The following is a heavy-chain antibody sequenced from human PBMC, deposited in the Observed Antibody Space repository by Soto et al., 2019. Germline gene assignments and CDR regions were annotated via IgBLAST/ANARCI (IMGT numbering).Heavy chain of an antibody. CDR2: ISAYNGNT. CDR3: ARKGFNPSDNYYYYMDV. V-gene: IGHV1-18*01. Sequence: ASVKVSCKASGYTFTSYGISWVRQAPGQGLEWMGWISAYNGNTNYAQKLQGRVTMTTDTSTSTAYMELRSLRSDDTAVYYCARKGFNPSDNYYYYMDVWGKGTTVTVSS. CDR1: GYTFTSYG. J-gene: IGHJ6*03.